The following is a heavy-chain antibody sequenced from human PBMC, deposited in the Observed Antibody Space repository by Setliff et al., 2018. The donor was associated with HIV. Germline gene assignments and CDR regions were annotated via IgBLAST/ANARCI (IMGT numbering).Heavy chain of an antibody. CDR1: GYTFTDYY. J-gene: IGHJ6*03. CDR2: INPKSGGT. Sequence: VASVKVSCKASGYTFTDYYMHWVRQAPGQGLEWMGWINPKSGGTNSALKFQGRVTMTRDTSISTAYMELSRLRSDDAAVYYCARDGGGPGDYYYYYMDVWAKRDHGHRL. V-gene: IGHV1-2*02. D-gene: IGHD3-16*01. CDR3: ARDGGGPGDYYYYYMDV.